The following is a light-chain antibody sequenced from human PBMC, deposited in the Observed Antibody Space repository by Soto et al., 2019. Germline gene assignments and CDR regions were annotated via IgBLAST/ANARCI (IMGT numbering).Light chain of an antibody. CDR2: GAS. CDR1: QSVSDN. Sequence: IVMTQSPATLSVSPGERATLSCRASQSVSDNLAWYHQKPGQPPRLLIYGASTRATGIPTRFSGSGSGTEFTLTISSLQFEDSAVYYCQHYHNWPPHTFCQGTKLEIK. V-gene: IGKV3-15*01. J-gene: IGKJ2*01. CDR3: QHYHNWPPHT.